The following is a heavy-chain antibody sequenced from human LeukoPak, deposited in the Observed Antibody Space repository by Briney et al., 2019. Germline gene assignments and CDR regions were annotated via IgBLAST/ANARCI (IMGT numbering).Heavy chain of an antibody. CDR1: GFTFTSYA. CDR3: ATPWTAVATFHRLDY. CDR2: ISGGGVTT. D-gene: IGHD3/OR15-3a*01. V-gene: IGHV3-23*01. J-gene: IGHJ4*02. Sequence: GGSLRLSRAASGFTFTSYAMSWVRQAPGKGLEWVSTISGGGVTTYYADSVKGRFTISRDDSKNTVYLQMYSLRAEDTAIYYCATPWTAVATFHRLDYWGQGTLVTVSS.